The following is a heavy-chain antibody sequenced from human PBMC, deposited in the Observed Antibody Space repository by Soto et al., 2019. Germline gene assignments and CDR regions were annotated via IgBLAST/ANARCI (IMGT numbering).Heavy chain of an antibody. CDR2: TYYRSKWYN. V-gene: IGHV6-1*01. CDR1: GDSVSSNSAA. J-gene: IGHJ6*03. CDR3: ARGGYDFWSGYQQHRDYYYMDV. Sequence: SETLSLTCAISGDSVSSNSAAWNWIRQSPSRGLEWLGRTYYRSKWYNDYAVSVKSRITINPDTSKNQFSLQLNSVTPEDTAVYYCARGGYDFWSGYQQHRDYYYMDVWGKGTTVTVSS. D-gene: IGHD3-3*01.